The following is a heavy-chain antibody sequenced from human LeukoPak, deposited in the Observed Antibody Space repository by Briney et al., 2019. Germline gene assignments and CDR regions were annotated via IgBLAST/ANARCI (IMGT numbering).Heavy chain of an antibody. CDR2: ITSSGSST. D-gene: IGHD3-22*01. J-gene: IGHJ4*02. CDR1: GFTFSSYA. V-gene: IGHV3-23*05. CDR3: ASYDSSGYYLYRYFTY. Sequence: PGGSLRLSCEASGFTFSSYAMSWFRQAPGKGLEWFSVITSSGSSTYYADSVKGRFTISRDNSKNTLYLQMNSLRAEDTAVYYCASYDSSGYYLYRYFTYWGQGTLVTVSS.